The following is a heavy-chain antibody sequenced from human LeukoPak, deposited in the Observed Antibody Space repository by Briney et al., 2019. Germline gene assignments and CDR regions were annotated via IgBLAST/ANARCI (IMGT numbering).Heavy chain of an antibody. Sequence: GASVNVSCTPSGYSFTSYDINWVRQAPGQGLEWMGWISAYNGVTNYAQNLQGRVTMTTDTSTSTAYMELRSLRSDDTAMYYCARDKGGRYYGTFDYWGQGTLVTVSS. CDR3: ARDKGGRYYGTFDY. V-gene: IGHV1-18*01. CDR2: ISAYNGVT. J-gene: IGHJ4*02. D-gene: IGHD1-26*01. CDR1: GYSFTSYD.